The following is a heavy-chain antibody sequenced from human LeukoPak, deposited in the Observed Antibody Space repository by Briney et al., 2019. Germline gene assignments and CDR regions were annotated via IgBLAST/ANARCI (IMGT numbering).Heavy chain of an antibody. CDR1: GGTFSSYA. Sequence: SATVSCTAPGGTFSSYAISWVRQAPGQGLEWMGGIIPIFGTANYAQKFQGRVTITADKSTSTAYMELSSLRSEDTAVYYCARSQGCNYYERCRPNYYYYYMDVWGKGTTVTVSS. D-gene: IGHD3-22*01. J-gene: IGHJ6*03. V-gene: IGHV1-69*06. CDR3: ARSQGCNYYERCRPNYYYYYMDV. CDR2: IIPIFGTA.